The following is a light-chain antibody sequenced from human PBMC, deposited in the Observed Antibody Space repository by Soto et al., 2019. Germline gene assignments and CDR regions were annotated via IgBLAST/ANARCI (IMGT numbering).Light chain of an antibody. CDR2: DVS. J-gene: IGLJ1*01. CDR3: SSFTSSSTRV. V-gene: IGLV2-14*03. Sequence: QSALTQPASVSGSPGQSITISCTGTSSDVGAYNFVSWYQQHPGKATKLIIYDVSNRPSGVSNRFSGSKSGNTASLTISGLQAEDEADYCCSSFTSSSTRVFGTGTKVTVL. CDR1: SSDVGAYNF.